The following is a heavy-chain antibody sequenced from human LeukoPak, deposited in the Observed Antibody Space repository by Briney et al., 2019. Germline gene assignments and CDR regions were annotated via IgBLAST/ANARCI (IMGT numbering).Heavy chain of an antibody. V-gene: IGHV4-61*02. J-gene: IGHJ5*02. CDR3: ARDRGSTGLDP. CDR1: GGSISGGSYY. D-gene: IGHD3-10*01. CDR2: IYTSGST. Sequence: PSQTLSLTCTVSGGSISGGSYYWSWIRQPAGKGLEWIGRIYTSGSTNYNPSLKSRVTISVDTSKNQFSLKLSSVTAADTAVYYCARDRGSTGLDPWGQGTLVTVSS.